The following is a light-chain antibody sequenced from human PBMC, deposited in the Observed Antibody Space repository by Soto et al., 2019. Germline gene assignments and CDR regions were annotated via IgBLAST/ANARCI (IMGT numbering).Light chain of an antibody. CDR3: QQYYSVSPT. Sequence: DIQMTQSPSTLSASVGDRVTITCRASQTINRWLAWYQQKPGKAPKLLIYDASSLESGVPLRFSGSGSGTEFTLTIFILLPDDFGIYYSQQYYSVSPTFGQGPKVDIK. J-gene: IGKJ1*01. CDR1: QTINRW. CDR2: DAS. V-gene: IGKV1-5*01.